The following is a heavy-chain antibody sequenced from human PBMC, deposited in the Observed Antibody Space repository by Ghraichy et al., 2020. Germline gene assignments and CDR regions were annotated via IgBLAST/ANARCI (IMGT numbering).Heavy chain of an antibody. CDR1: GGSISDDSFY. V-gene: IGHV4-39*01. Sequence: SETPSLTCTVSGGSISDDSFYWAWIRQPPGKGLEWIGSLYYNGNTFHNPSLKSRVTISADTSKNLFSLKLSSVTAADTAVYYCARPKSQAFDVWGQGTVVTVSS. J-gene: IGHJ3*01. CDR3: ARPKSQAFDV. CDR2: LYYNGNT.